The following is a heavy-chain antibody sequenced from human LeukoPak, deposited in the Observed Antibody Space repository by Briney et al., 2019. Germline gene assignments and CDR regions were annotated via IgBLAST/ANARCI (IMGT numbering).Heavy chain of an antibody. CDR3: ARSGAQYSYGYEWFDP. CDR2: IIPILGIA. J-gene: IGHJ5*02. Sequence: SVKVSCKASGGTFSSYAISWVRQAPGQGLEWMGRIIPILGIANYAQKFQGRVTITADKSTSTAYMELSSLRSEDTAVYYCARSGAQYSYGYEWFDPWGQGTLVTVSS. V-gene: IGHV1-69*04. D-gene: IGHD5-18*01. CDR1: GGTFSSYA.